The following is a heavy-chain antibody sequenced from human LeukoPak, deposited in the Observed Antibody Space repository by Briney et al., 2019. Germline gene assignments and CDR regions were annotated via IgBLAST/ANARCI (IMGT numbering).Heavy chain of an antibody. CDR3: ARDPGIAVPLYYFDY. Sequence: PGGSLRLSCAASGFTFSSYEMNGVRQAPGKGLEWVSYISSSGTTIYYADSVKGRFTISRDNAKNSLYLHMNSLRAEDTAVYYCARDPGIAVPLYYFDYWGQGTLVSVSS. J-gene: IGHJ4*02. D-gene: IGHD6-19*01. CDR2: ISSSGTTI. V-gene: IGHV3-48*03. CDR1: GFTFSSYE.